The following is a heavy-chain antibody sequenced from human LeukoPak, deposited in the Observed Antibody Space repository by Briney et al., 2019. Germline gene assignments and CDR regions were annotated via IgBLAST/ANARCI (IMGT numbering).Heavy chain of an antibody. J-gene: IGHJ6*02. CDR3: ARFTVTYYYYGMDV. CDR2: MNPNSGNT. V-gene: IGHV1-8*01. D-gene: IGHD4-17*01. Sequence: ASVKVSCKASGYTFTSYDINWVRQATGQGLEWMGWMNPNSGNTGYAQKFQGRVTMTRNTSISTAYMELSSLRSEDTAVYYCARFTVTYYYYGMDVWGQGTTVTVSS. CDR1: GYTFTSYD.